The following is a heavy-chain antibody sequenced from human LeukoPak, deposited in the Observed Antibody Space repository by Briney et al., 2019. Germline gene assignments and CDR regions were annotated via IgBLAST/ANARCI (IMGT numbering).Heavy chain of an antibody. CDR2: INANTGVT. CDR3: ARTNVYYYDSSDYYPHFDY. D-gene: IGHD3-22*01. J-gene: IGHJ4*02. CDR1: GFTFTGHY. Sequence: ASVKVSCKTSGFTFTGHYMHWLRQAPGQGLEWMGWINANTGVTHYAVKFQGRVTITRDTSISTVYMDLSSLQSDDTAVYYCARTNVYYYDSSDYYPHFDYWGQGTLVTVSS. V-gene: IGHV1-2*02.